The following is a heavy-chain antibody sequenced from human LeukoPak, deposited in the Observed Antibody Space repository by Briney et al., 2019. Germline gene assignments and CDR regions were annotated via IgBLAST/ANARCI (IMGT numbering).Heavy chain of an antibody. D-gene: IGHD2-21*02. V-gene: IGHV4-38-2*02. J-gene: IGHJ6*02. Sequence: PSETLSLTCTVSGYSISSGYYWGWIRQPPGKGLEWIGSIYHSGSTYYNPSLKSRVTISVDTSKNQFSLKLSSVTAADTAVYYCAREAVVTAYDYYYYGMDVWGQGTTVTVSS. CDR2: IYHSGST. CDR3: AREAVVTAYDYYYYGMDV. CDR1: GYSISSGYY.